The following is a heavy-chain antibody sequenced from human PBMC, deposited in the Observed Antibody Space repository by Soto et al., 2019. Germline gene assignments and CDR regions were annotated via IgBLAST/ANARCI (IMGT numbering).Heavy chain of an antibody. CDR3: SGANYDILTGYSKNWFDP. J-gene: IGHJ5*02. CDR1: GGSISSSSYY. Sequence: SETLSLTCTVSGGSISSSSYYWGWIRQPPGKGLEWIGSIYYSGSTYYNPSLNCRVTITVDTSKNQFSLKLSAVTAADTAVYYCSGANYDILTGYSKNWFDPWGQGTLVTVSS. CDR2: IYYSGST. D-gene: IGHD3-9*01. V-gene: IGHV4-39*01.